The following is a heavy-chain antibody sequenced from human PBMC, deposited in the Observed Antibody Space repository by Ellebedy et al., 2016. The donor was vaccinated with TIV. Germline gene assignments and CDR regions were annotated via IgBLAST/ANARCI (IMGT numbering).Heavy chain of an antibody. J-gene: IGHJ4*02. Sequence: PGGSLRLSCAASGFSFSSYGMHWVRQAPGKGLEWVAVIWSDGSNKYSADSVKGRFTISRDNSKNTVYLQMNSLRAEDTAVYSCAKAPIETCRGVICYPFDNWGLGTLVTVSS. V-gene: IGHV3-33*06. CDR1: GFSFSSYG. CDR3: AKAPIETCRGVICYPFDN. D-gene: IGHD2-15*01. CDR2: IWSDGSNK.